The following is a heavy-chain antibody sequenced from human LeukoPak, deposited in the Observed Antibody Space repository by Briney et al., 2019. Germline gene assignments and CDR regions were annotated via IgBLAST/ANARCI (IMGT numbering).Heavy chain of an antibody. Sequence: SETPSLTCTVSGGSISSYYWSWIRQPPGKGLEWIGYIYSSGSTNYNPSLKSRITISVDTSKNQFSLKLSSVTAADTAVYYCARFAYCGGHCWYYFDYWGQGSLVTVSS. CDR2: IYSSGST. D-gene: IGHD2-21*02. J-gene: IGHJ4*02. CDR1: GGSISSYY. CDR3: ARFAYCGGHCWYYFDY. V-gene: IGHV4-59*01.